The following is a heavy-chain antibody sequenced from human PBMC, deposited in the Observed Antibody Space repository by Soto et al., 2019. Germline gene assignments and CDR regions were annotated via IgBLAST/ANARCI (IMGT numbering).Heavy chain of an antibody. CDR2: ISGSGGST. D-gene: IGHD1-26*01. Sequence: LRLSCAASGFTFSSYAMSWVRQAPGKGLEWVSAISGSGGSTYYADSVKGRFTISRDNSKNTLYLQMNSLRAEDTAVYYCAKDRGGSYHYYFDYWGKGTLVTVSA. V-gene: IGHV3-23*01. CDR1: GFTFSSYA. CDR3: AKDRGGSYHYYFDY. J-gene: IGHJ4*02.